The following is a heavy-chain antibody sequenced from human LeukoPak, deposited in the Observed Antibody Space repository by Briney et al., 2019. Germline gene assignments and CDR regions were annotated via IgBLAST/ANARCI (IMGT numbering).Heavy chain of an antibody. CDR1: GGSISNYY. CDR3: ARRPTYYYDTSGYNPDWYFDL. D-gene: IGHD3-22*01. CDR2: IYSSGIT. V-gene: IGHV4-4*09. Sequence: SETLSLTCTVSGGSISNYYWSWIRQPPGKGRQWIGYIYSSGITNYNPSLRSRVTISVDTSKNQFPLKLSSVTAADTAVYYCARRPTYYYDTSGYNPDWYFDLWGRGTLVTVSS. J-gene: IGHJ2*01.